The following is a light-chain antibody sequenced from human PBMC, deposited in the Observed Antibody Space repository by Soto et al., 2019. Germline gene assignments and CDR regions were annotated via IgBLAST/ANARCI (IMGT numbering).Light chain of an antibody. V-gene: IGLV3-1*01. CDR1: KLGSKY. CDR2: QDN. J-gene: IGLJ1*01. CDR3: QAWDNSTPV. Sequence: YELTQPPSVSVSPGQTAGITCSGAKLGSKYVSWYQQKPGQAPVLVIYQDNSRPSGIPERFSGSNSGNTATLTISGTQAMDEADYYCQAWDNSTPVFGTGTKVTVL.